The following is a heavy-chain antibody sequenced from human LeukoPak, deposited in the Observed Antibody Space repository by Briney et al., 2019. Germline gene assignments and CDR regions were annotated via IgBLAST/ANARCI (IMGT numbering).Heavy chain of an antibody. D-gene: IGHD3-22*01. Sequence: PGGSLRLSCAASGFTFSSYAMSWVRQAPGKGLEWVSAISGSGGSTYYADSVKGRFTISRDNSKNTLYLQMNSLRAEDTAVYYCAKPVTRPYYYDSSGPYYFDYWGQGTLVTVSS. CDR3: AKPVTRPYYYDSSGPYYFDY. V-gene: IGHV3-23*01. CDR1: GFTFSSYA. J-gene: IGHJ4*02. CDR2: ISGSGGST.